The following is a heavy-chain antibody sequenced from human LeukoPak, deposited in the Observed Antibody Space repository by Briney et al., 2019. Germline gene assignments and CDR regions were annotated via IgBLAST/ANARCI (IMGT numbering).Heavy chain of an antibody. D-gene: IGHD3-3*01. CDR1: GYTFTSYD. J-gene: IGHJ4*02. CDR2: MNPNSGNT. Sequence: ASVKVSCKAPGYTFTSYDINWVRQATGQGLEWMGWMNPNSGNTGYAQKFQGRVTMTRNTSISTAYMELSSLRSEDTAVYYCARDDDFWSGYYLGYWGQGTLVTVSS. CDR3: ARDDDFWSGYYLGY. V-gene: IGHV1-8*01.